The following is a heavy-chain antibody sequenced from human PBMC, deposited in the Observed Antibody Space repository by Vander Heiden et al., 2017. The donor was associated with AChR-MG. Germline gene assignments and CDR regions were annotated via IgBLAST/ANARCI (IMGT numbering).Heavy chain of an antibody. J-gene: IGHJ6*02. CDR1: GGSVSSGSYY. Sequence: QVQLQESGPGLVKPSETLSLTCTVPGGSVSSGSYYWSWIRQPPGKGLEWIGYIYYSGSTNYNPSLKSRVTISVDTSKNQFSLKLSSVTAADTAVYYCARSLMITFGGVYGMDVWGQGTTVTVSS. V-gene: IGHV4-61*01. CDR2: IYYSGST. D-gene: IGHD3-16*01. CDR3: ARSLMITFGGVYGMDV.